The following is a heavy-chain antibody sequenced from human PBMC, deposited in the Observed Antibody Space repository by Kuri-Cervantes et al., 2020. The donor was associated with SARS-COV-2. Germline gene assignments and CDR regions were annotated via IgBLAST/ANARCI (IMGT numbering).Heavy chain of an antibody. J-gene: IGHJ6*03. Sequence: SVKVSCKASGGTFSSYAISWVRQAPGQGLEWMGGIIPIFGTANYAQKFQGRVTITTDESTSTAYMELSSLRSEDTAVYYCARGEYFDWLANLYYYYIDVWGKGTTVTVSS. CDR1: GGTFSSYA. D-gene: IGHD3-9*01. V-gene: IGHV1-69*05. CDR3: ARGEYFDWLANLYYYYIDV. CDR2: IIPIFGTA.